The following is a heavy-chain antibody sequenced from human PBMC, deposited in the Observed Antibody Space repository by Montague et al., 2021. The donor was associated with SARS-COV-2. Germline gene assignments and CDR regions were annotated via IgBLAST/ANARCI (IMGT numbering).Heavy chain of an antibody. CDR1: GGSFSGHY. D-gene: IGHD3-10*01. V-gene: IGHV4-34*01. Sequence: SETLSLTCAVYGGSFSGHYWNWIRQPPGKGLEWIGEINHSGSTNNNPSLKSRVATSVDTSKNQFSLKLSSVTAADTAVYYCARGARQGYGFRLGSFDSWGQGTLVTVSS. CDR3: ARGARQGYGFRLGSFDS. CDR2: INHSGST. J-gene: IGHJ4*02.